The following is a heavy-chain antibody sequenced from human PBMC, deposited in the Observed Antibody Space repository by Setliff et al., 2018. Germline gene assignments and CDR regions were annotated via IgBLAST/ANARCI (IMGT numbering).Heavy chain of an antibody. J-gene: IGHJ6*02. D-gene: IGHD3-3*01. V-gene: IGHV3-21*01. CDR3: ARDGGFYAMDF. Sequence: GSLRLSCTASGLSYSNYWVSWVRQAPGKGLEWVSSISSSGRYLYYADSVKGRFTISRDNAKNSLYLQMNSLRAEDSAVYYCARDGGFYAMDFWGQGTTVTVSS. CDR1: GLSYSNYW. CDR2: ISSSGRYL.